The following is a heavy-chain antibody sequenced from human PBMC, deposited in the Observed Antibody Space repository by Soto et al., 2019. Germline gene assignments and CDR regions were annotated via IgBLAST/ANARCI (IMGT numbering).Heavy chain of an antibody. CDR3: ASRKSSHYFAY. CDR2: IYYSGST. V-gene: IGHV4-30-4*01. J-gene: IGHJ4*02. Sequence: SETLSLTCTVSGGSISSCGYYWSWIRQPPGKGLECIGYIYYSGSTYYNPSLKSRVTISVDTSKNQFSLKLSSVTAADTAVYYCASRKSSHYFAYWGQGTLDTVSS. D-gene: IGHD3-10*01. CDR1: GGSISSCGYY.